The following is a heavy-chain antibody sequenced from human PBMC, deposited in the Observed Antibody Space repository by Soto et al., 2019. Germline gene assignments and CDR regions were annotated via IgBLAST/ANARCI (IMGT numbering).Heavy chain of an antibody. CDR1: GGSISSSSYY. V-gene: IGHV4-39*01. J-gene: IGHJ4*02. Sequence: SETLSLTCTVSGGSISSSSYYWGWIRQPPGKGLEWIGSIYYSGSTYYNPSLKSRVTISVDTSKNQFSLKLSSVTAADTAVYYCATFKYSSGWYSPYYFDYWGQGTLVTVSS. CDR2: IYYSGST. D-gene: IGHD6-19*01. CDR3: ATFKYSSGWYSPYYFDY.